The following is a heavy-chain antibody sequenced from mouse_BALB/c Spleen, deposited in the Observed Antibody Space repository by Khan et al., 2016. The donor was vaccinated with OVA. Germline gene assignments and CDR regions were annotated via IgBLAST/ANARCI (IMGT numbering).Heavy chain of an antibody. CDR1: GYSFTSYW. Sequence: EVQLQQSGTVLARPGASVKMSCKASGYSFTSYWMHWVKQRPGQGLKWIGAIYPGNSDTRYNQKFKGKAKLTAVTSASNAYMELSSLTNEDSAVYYCTRSFDSYYFDYWGQGTTLTVSS. CDR3: TRSFDSYYFDY. CDR2: IYPGNSDT. D-gene: IGHD2-4*01. V-gene: IGHV1-5*01. J-gene: IGHJ2*01.